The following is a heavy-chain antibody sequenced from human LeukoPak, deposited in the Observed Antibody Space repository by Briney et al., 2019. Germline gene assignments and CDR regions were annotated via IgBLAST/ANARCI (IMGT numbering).Heavy chain of an antibody. CDR3: VRDANNRDGHCFYSLDD. CDR2: INYDSGGT. CDR1: GYAFTNFY. D-gene: IGHD2-15*01. Sequence: ASVKVSCKASGYAFTNFYIHWVRQAPGEGLEWMGWINYDSGGTNHAQKFQDRVTMTRDMSISTVYMEVRGLTSDDTAMYFCVRDANNRDGHCFYSLDDWGQGTLVAVSS. V-gene: IGHV1-2*02. J-gene: IGHJ4*02.